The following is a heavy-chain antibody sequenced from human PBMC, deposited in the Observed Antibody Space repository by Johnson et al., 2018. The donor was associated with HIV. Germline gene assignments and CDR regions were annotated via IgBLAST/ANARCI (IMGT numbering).Heavy chain of an antibody. CDR2: ISWDGGSS. CDR3: AREKQWLGAGGPSDAFDI. Sequence: VQVVESGGGVVQPGRSLRLSCAVSGFTFDNYAMHWVRQAPGKGLEWVSLISWDGGSSHYADSVQGRFTISRDNTKNSLYLQMNSLRAEDTAVYYCAREKQWLGAGGPSDAFDIWGQGTMVTVSS. V-gene: IGHV3-43D*03. CDR1: GFTFDNYA. J-gene: IGHJ3*02. D-gene: IGHD6-19*01.